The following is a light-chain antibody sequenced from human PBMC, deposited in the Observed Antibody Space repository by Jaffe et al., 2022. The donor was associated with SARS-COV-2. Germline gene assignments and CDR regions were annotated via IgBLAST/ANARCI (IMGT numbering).Light chain of an antibody. CDR1: QSVGSNY. CDR2: GAS. J-gene: IGKJ4*01. V-gene: IGKV3-20*01. Sequence: EIVLTQSPGTLSLSPGERATLSCRASQSVGSNYLAWYQQKPGQAPRLVIYGASSRATGIPDRISGSGSGTDFTFTISRLEPEDFAVYYCQQYGSSPLTFGGGTTVEIK. CDR3: QQYGSSPLT.